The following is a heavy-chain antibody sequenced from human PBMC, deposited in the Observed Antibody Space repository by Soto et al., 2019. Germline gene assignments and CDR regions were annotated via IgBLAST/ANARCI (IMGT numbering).Heavy chain of an antibody. D-gene: IGHD4-4*01. CDR2: IIPIFGTA. Sequence: QVQLVQSGAEVKKPGSSVKVSCKASGGTFSSYAISWGRKALGQGLEWMGGIIPIFGTANYAQKFQGRVTITADESTSTAYMELSSLRSEDTAVYYCARDPRYSNYGNYGMDVWGQGTTVTVSS. CDR3: ARDPRYSNYGNYGMDV. J-gene: IGHJ6*02. V-gene: IGHV1-69*12. CDR1: GGTFSSYA.